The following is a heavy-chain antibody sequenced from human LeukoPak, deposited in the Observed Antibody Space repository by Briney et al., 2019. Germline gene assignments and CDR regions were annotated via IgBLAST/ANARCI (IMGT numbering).Heavy chain of an antibody. J-gene: IGHJ6*03. CDR2: IDYSGST. D-gene: IGHD3-3*01. Sequence: SETLSLTCTVSGGSISSYYWSWIRQPPGKGLEWIGYIDYSGSTNYNPSLNSRVTISVDTSKNQFSLKLSSVTAADTAVYYCARTNFWSGYYTVSPHYYYYMDVWGKGTTVTVSS. CDR1: GGSISSYY. CDR3: ARTNFWSGYYTVSPHYYYYMDV. V-gene: IGHV4-59*01.